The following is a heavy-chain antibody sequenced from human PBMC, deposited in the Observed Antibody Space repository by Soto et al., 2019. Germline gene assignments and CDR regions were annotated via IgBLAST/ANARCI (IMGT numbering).Heavy chain of an antibody. CDR3: ARGPAYYDFWSGYPRFDY. Sequence: SETLSLTCTVSGGSISSYYWSWIRQPPGKGLEWIGYIYYSGSTNYNPSLKSRVTISVDTSKNQFSLKLSSVTAADTAVYYCARGPAYYDFWSGYPRFDYWGQGTLVTVSS. J-gene: IGHJ4*02. CDR1: GGSISSYY. V-gene: IGHV4-59*01. D-gene: IGHD3-3*01. CDR2: IYYSGST.